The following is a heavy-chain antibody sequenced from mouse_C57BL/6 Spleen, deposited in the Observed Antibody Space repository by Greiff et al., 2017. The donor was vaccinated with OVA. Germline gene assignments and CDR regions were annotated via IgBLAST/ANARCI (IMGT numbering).Heavy chain of an antibody. CDR3: AREDYSNLDY. Sequence: QVQLKQPGAELVRPGSSVKLSCKASGYTFTSYWMHWVKQRPIQGLEWIGNIDPSDSETHYNQKFKDKATLTVDKSSSTAYMQLSSLTSEDSAVYYCAREDYSNLDYWGQGTTLTVSS. CDR1: GYTFTSYW. V-gene: IGHV1-52*01. J-gene: IGHJ2*01. D-gene: IGHD2-5*01. CDR2: IDPSDSET.